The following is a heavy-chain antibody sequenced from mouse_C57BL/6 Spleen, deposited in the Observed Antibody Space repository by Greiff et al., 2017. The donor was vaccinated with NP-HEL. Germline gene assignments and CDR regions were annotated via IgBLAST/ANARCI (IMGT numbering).Heavy chain of an antibody. Sequence: VQLQQSGAELVRPGASVKLSCTASGFNIKDDYMHWVKQRPEQGLEWIGWIDPENGDTEYASKFQGKATITADTSSNTAYLQLSSLTSEDTAVYYCTTWITTVVDYFDDWGQGTTLTVSS. J-gene: IGHJ2*01. CDR3: TTWITTVVDYFDD. D-gene: IGHD1-1*01. V-gene: IGHV14-4*01. CDR2: IDPENGDT. CDR1: GFNIKDDY.